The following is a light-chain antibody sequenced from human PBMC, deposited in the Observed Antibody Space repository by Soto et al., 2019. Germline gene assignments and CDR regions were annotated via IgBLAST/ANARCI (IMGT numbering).Light chain of an antibody. J-gene: IGKJ1*01. CDR1: HGIGTD. V-gene: IGKV1-6*02. CDR3: LQDYNYPWT. Sequence: IQMTQSPSSLSASVADRVTITCRASHGIGTDLGWYQPKPMKAPKLLIYAASSLQSGVPSRFSGSGSGTDFTLTTISLQPEDFATYYCLQDYNYPWTFGQRTKVDIK. CDR2: AAS.